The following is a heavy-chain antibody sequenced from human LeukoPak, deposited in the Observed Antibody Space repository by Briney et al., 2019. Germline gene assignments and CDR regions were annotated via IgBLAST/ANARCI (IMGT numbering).Heavy chain of an antibody. CDR2: IWHDGSNK. J-gene: IGHJ6*02. CDR3: ARDHTVAGLRDYYYYYGMDV. CDR1: GFTFSSYG. D-gene: IGHD4-23*01. V-gene: IGHV3-33*01. Sequence: GGSLRLSCAASGFTFSSYGMHWVRQAPGKGLEWVAVIWHDGSNKYYGDSVKGRFTISRDKSKNTLYLQMNSLRAEDTAVYYCARDHTVAGLRDYYYYYGMDVWGQGTTVTVSS.